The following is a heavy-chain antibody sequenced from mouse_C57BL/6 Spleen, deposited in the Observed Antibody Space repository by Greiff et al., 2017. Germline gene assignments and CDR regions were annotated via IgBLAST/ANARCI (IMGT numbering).Heavy chain of an antibody. CDR3: AKGDYGYSDFDV. Sequence: QVQLQQPGAELVRPGSSVKLSCKASGYTFTSYWMHWVKQRPIQGLEWIGNIDPSDSETHYNQKFQDKATLTVDKSSSTAYMQLSSLTSEDSAVYYCAKGDYGYSDFDVWGTGTTVTVSS. CDR2: IDPSDSET. V-gene: IGHV1-52*01. CDR1: GYTFTSYW. J-gene: IGHJ1*03. D-gene: IGHD1-1*02.